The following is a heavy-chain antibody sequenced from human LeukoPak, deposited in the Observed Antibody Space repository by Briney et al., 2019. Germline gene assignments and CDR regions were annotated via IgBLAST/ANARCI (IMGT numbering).Heavy chain of an antibody. D-gene: IGHD6-13*01. CDR3: ARGLSSSWYWDYYYYYMDV. CDR1: GYTFTSYD. Sequence: ASVKVSCKASGYTFTSYDINWVRQATGQGPEWMGWMNPNSGNTGYAQKFQGRVTMTRNTSISTAYMELSSLRSEDTAVYYCARGLSSSWYWDYYYYYMDVWGKGTTVTVSS. V-gene: IGHV1-8*01. J-gene: IGHJ6*03. CDR2: MNPNSGNT.